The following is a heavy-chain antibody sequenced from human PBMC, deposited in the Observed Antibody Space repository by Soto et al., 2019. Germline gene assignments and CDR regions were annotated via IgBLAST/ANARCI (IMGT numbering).Heavy chain of an antibody. CDR1: GGSVSSGSYY. CDR3: ARDREKLVRDYYYGMDV. J-gene: IGHJ6*02. D-gene: IGHD6-6*01. V-gene: IGHV4-61*01. Sequence: QVQLQESGPGLVKPSETLSLTCTVSGGSVSSGSYYWSWIRQPPGKGLEWIGYIYYSGSTNYNPSLKSRVTISVDTSKNQFSLKLSSVTAADTAVDYCARDREKLVRDYYYGMDVWGQGTTVTVSS. CDR2: IYYSGST.